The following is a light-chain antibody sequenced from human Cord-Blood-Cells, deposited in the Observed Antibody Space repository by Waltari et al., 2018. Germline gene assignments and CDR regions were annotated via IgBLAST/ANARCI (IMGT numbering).Light chain of an antibody. CDR1: QSVSSN. CDR2: GAS. CDR3: QQYNNWPRMYT. V-gene: IGKV3-15*01. Sequence: MTQSPATLSVSPGERATLSCRASQSVSSNLAWYQQKPGQAPRLLIYGASTRATGIPARFSGSGSGTEFTLTISSLQSEDFAVYYCQQYNNWPRMYTFGQGTKLEIK. J-gene: IGKJ2*01.